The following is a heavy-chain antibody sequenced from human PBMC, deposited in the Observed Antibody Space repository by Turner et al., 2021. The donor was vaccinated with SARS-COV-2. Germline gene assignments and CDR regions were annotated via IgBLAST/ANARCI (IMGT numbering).Heavy chain of an antibody. D-gene: IGHD3-3*01. CDR1: GFTFDDYA. Sequence: EVQLVESGGGLVQPGRSLRISCAASGFTFDDYAMHWVRQAPGKGLEWFSGISRNIGSIGYADSVKGRFTISRDNAKNSLYLQMNSLRAEDTALYYCAKAYNDFWSGYYTYGMDVWGQGTTVTVSS. J-gene: IGHJ6*02. V-gene: IGHV3-9*01. CDR2: ISRNIGSI. CDR3: AKAYNDFWSGYYTYGMDV.